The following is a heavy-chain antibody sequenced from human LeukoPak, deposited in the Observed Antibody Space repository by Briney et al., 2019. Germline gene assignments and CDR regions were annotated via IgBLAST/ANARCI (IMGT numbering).Heavy chain of an antibody. CDR1: GFTFSSYW. D-gene: IGHD7-27*01. CDR3: ARDKITGDSYFDF. J-gene: IGHJ4*02. Sequence: GGSLRLSCAASGFTFSSYWMSWVRQAPGKGLEWVANIKQDGSEKYYVDSVKGRFTISRDNAKNSLYLQMNSLRAEDTAVYHCARDKITGDSYFDFWGQGILVTVSS. CDR2: IKQDGSEK. V-gene: IGHV3-7*01.